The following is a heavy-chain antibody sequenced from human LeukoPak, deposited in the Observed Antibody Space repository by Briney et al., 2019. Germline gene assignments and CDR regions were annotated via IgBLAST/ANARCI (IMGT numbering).Heavy chain of an antibody. CDR1: GGSLSSGDYY. CDR3: ARKPNAVYWFDP. D-gene: IGHD4/OR15-4a*01. V-gene: IGHV4-30-4*01. Sequence: SETLSLTCTVSGGSLSSGDYYWSWIRQPPGKGLEWIGYIYYSGSTYYNPSLKSRVTISVDTSKNQSSLRLSSVTAVDTAVYYCARKPNAVYWFDPWGQGTLVTVSS. J-gene: IGHJ5*02. CDR2: IYYSGST.